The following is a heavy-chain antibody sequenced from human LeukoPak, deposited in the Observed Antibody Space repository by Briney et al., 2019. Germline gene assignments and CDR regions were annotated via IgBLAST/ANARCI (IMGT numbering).Heavy chain of an antibody. CDR1: GFTFDDYG. Sequence: GGSLRLSCAASGFTFDDYGMHWVRQAPGKGLEWVSGISWNSGNIGYADSVKGRFTISRDNAKNSLYLQMNSLRVEDTALYYCAKDRDYNYYFDHWGQGTLVTVSS. CDR2: ISWNSGNI. CDR3: AKDRDYNYYFDH. D-gene: IGHD4-11*01. J-gene: IGHJ4*02. V-gene: IGHV3-9*01.